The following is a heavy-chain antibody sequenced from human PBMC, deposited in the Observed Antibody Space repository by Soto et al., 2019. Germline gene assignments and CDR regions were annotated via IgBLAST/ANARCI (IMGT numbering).Heavy chain of an antibody. Sequence: SETLSLTCTVSGGSISSYYWSWIRQPPGKGLEWIGYIYYSGSTNYNPSLKSRVTISVDTSKNQFSLTVISVTAADTAVYYCAGGGSIVVATRRLMDVGGRGTTVTVSS. V-gene: IGHV4-59*08. CDR3: AGGGSIVVATRRLMDV. CDR1: GGSISSYY. D-gene: IGHD3-22*01. J-gene: IGHJ6*03. CDR2: IYYSGST.